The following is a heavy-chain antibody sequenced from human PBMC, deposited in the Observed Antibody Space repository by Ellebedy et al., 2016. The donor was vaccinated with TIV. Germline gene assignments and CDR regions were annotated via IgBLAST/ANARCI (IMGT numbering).Heavy chain of an antibody. CDR1: GYSFTNYY. V-gene: IGHV1-46*01. CDR2: LNPSGGGT. J-gene: IGHJ3*02. D-gene: IGHD3-10*01. CDR3: ARGVQVGFGVPWGAFDI. Sequence: AASVKVSFKASGYSFTNYYMHWVRPAPGQGLEWMGILNPSGGGTTYAQKLQGRVSITMDTSTRTLYMALSGLRSEDTAEYYCARGVQVGFGVPWGAFDIWGRGTMVTVSS.